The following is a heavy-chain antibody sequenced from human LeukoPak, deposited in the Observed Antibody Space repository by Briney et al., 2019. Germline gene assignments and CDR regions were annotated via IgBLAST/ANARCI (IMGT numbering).Heavy chain of an antibody. CDR1: GIPFSDYY. D-gene: IGHD6-13*01. J-gene: IGHJ4*02. CDR3: AAGTAADY. CDR2: ISSSSSYT. V-gene: IGHV3-11*03. Sequence: GGSLRLSCVVSGIPFSDYYMNWIRQAPGKGLEWISYISSSSSYTDYADSVKGRFTISRDNAQNALFLQMDSLRAEDTAVYYCAAGTAADYWGQGTRVTVSS.